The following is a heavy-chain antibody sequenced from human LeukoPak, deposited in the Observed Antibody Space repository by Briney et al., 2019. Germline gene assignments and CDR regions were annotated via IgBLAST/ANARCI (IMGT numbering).Heavy chain of an antibody. D-gene: IGHD3-10*01. J-gene: IGHJ5*02. CDR1: GYTFTSYG. V-gene: IGHV1-18*01. CDR3: ARDRGHANWFDP. Sequence: ASVKVSCKASGYTFTSYGISWLRQAPGQGLEWMGWISAYNGNTNYAQRLQGRVTMTTDTSTSTAYMELRSLRSDDTAVYYCARDRGHANWFDPWGQGTLVTVSS. CDR2: ISAYNGNT.